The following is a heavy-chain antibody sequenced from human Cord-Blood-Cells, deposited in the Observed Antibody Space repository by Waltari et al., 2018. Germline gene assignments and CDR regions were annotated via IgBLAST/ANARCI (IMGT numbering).Heavy chain of an antibody. CDR2: IYPADSDT. J-gene: IGHJ3*02. V-gene: IGHV5-51*01. CDR1: GYSFTSYW. Sequence: EVQLVQSGAEVKKPGESLKISCKGSGYSFTSYWIGWVRQMPGKGLEWMGFIYPADSDTRYSPSFQGQVTIAADKASSTAYLQWSSLKASDTAMYYCASYSYIAARRGAVEIWGQGTMVTVSS. CDR3: ASYSYIAARRGAVEI. D-gene: IGHD6-6*01.